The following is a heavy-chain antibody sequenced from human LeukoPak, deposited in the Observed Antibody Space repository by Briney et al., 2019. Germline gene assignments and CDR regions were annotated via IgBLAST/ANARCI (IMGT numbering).Heavy chain of an antibody. V-gene: IGHV3-30*02. CDR2: IRHDGSIK. J-gene: IGHJ4*02. CDR1: GLIFSTHG. Sequence: GGYLRLSCAWTGLIFSTHGTYSVRQAPGKGLEWVAFIRHDGSIKNYADSVKGRSTISRDNSKNTLYLQMNSLRAEDTAVYYCAKDSLADIDYWGQGTLVTVSS. CDR3: AKDSLADIDY. D-gene: IGHD3-16*01.